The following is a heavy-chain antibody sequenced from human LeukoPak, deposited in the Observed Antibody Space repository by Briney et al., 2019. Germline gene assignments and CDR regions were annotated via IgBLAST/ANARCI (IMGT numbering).Heavy chain of an antibody. D-gene: IGHD4-17*01. Sequence: ASVKVSCKASGYTFTSYDINWVRQATGQGLEWMGWMNPNSGNTGYAQKFQGRVTMTRNTSISTAYMELSSLRSEDTAVYYCATPSPLTVTTLASDIWGQGTMVTVSS. J-gene: IGHJ3*02. CDR2: MNPNSGNT. CDR3: ATPSPLTVTTLASDI. V-gene: IGHV1-8*01. CDR1: GYTFTSYD.